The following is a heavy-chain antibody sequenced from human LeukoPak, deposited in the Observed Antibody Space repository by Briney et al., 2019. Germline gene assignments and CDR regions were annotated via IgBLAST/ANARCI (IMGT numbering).Heavy chain of an antibody. Sequence: PSETLSLTCTVSGGSISSSSYHWGWIRQPPGKGLEWIGSIYYSGSTDYNPSLKSRVTISVDTSKNQFSLKLSSVTAADTAVYYCARDSLTWWFDPWGQGTLVTVSS. CDR3: ARDSLTWWFDP. CDR2: IYYSGST. CDR1: GGSISSSSYH. D-gene: IGHD3-16*01. J-gene: IGHJ5*02. V-gene: IGHV4-39*07.